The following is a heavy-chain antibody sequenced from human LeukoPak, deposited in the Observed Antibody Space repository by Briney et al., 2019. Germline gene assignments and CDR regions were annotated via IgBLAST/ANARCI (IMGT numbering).Heavy chain of an antibody. CDR3: ARGPRITIFGVVIIPFDY. CDR1: GGSFSGYY. Sequence: PSETLSLTCAAYGGSFSGYYWSWIRQPPGKGLEWIGEINHSGSTNYNPSLKSRVTISVDTSKNQFSLKLSSVTAADTAVYYCARGPRITIFGVVIIPFDYWGQGTLVTVSS. CDR2: INHSGST. D-gene: IGHD3-3*01. V-gene: IGHV4-34*01. J-gene: IGHJ4*02.